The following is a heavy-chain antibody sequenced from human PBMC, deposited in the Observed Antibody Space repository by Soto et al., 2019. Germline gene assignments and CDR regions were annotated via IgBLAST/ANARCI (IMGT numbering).Heavy chain of an antibody. D-gene: IGHD1-7*01. CDR1: GASVSSSSYY. CDR3: ARLNAGTTYYYYGMAV. CDR2: IYYSGST. V-gene: IGHV4-39*01. J-gene: IGHJ6*02. Sequence: SETLSHSCTVSGASVSSSSYYLCCIRQPPGKGLEWIGSIYYSGSTYYNPSLKSRVTISVDTSKNQFSLKLSSVTAADTAVYYCARLNAGTTYYYYGMAVWGQGTTVT.